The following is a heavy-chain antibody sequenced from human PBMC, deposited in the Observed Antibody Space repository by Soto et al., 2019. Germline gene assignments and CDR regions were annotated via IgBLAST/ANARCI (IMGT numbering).Heavy chain of an antibody. CDR1: RGTFSSSA. CDR3: ARGSNMITFGGVIGLAFDI. D-gene: IGHD3-16*02. V-gene: IGHV1-69*13. J-gene: IGHJ3*02. Sequence: SVKVSCKASRGTFSSSAISWVRQAPGQGLEWMGGIIPIFGTANYAQKFQGRVTITADESTSTAYMELSSLRSEDTAVYYCARGSNMITFGGVIGLAFDIWGQGTMVTVS. CDR2: IIPIFGTA.